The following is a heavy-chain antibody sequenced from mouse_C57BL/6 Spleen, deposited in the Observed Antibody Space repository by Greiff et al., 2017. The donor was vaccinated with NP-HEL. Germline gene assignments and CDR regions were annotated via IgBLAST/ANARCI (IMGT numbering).Heavy chain of an antibody. CDR1: GFTFSSYA. D-gene: IGHD2-3*01. CDR2: ISDGGSYT. CDR3: ASVEGYGLFAY. J-gene: IGHJ3*01. Sequence: EVQGVESGGGLVKPGGSLKLSCAASGFTFSSYAMSWVRQTPEKRLEWVATISDGGSYTYYPDNVKGRFTIFRDNAKNNLYLQRGHLNAEDTAMYYCASVEGYGLFAYGGKGTLVTVSA. V-gene: IGHV5-4*01.